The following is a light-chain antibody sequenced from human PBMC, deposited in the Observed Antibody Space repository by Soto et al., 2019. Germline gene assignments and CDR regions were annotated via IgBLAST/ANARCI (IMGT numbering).Light chain of an antibody. J-gene: IGKJ1*01. CDR3: QQYYTTPSWT. CDR2: WAS. Sequence: DIVMTQSPDSLAVSLGERATINCKSSQSVLFTSNNKNYLAWYQLKPGQAPKLLIYWASTRESGVPDRFSGSGSGTDFTLTISSLQAEDLAVYYCQQYYTTPSWTFGVGTKVEI. CDR1: QSVLFTSNNKNY. V-gene: IGKV4-1*01.